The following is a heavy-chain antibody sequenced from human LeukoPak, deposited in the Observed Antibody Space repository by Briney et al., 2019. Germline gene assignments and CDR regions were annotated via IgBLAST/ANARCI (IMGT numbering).Heavy chain of an antibody. V-gene: IGHV4-31*03. CDR1: GGSISSGGYY. D-gene: IGHD6-13*01. J-gene: IGHJ5*02. CDR2: IYYSGST. CDR3: ARVPGMRIAGALRFDP. Sequence: SQTLSLTCTVSGGSISSGGYYWSWIRQHPGKGLEWIGYIYYSGSTYYNPSLKSRVTISVDTSKNQFSLKLSSVTAADTAVYYCARVPGMRIAGALRFDPWGQGTLVTVSS.